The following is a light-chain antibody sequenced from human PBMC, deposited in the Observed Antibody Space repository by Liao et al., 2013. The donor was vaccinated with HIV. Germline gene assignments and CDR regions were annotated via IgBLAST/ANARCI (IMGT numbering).Light chain of an antibody. CDR3: QAWDTSTMGYV. CDR2: QDT. J-gene: IGLJ1*01. Sequence: SYELTQPPSVSVSPGQTASITCSGDNLGDKYTCWYQQKPGQSPLLVIYQDTKRPSGIPERFSGSNSGNTATLTISGTQAMDEADYYCQAWDTSTMGYVFGPGTKVTVL. V-gene: IGLV3-1*01. CDR1: NLGDKY.